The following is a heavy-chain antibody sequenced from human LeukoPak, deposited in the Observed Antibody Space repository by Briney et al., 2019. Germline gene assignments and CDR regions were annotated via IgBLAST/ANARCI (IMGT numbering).Heavy chain of an antibody. CDR1: GGTFSSYA. V-gene: IGHV1-69*05. CDR2: IIPIFGTA. Sequence: ASVKVSCKASGGTFSSYAISWVRQAPGQGLEWMGRIIPIFGTANYAQKFLGRVTITTDESTSTAYMKLSSLRSEDTAVYYCATKRAGSSSTYYYYYMDVWGKGTTVTVSS. D-gene: IGHD6-6*01. J-gene: IGHJ6*03. CDR3: ATKRAGSSSTYYYYYMDV.